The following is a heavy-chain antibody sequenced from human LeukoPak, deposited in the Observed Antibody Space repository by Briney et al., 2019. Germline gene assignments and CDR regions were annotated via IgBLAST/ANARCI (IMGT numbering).Heavy chain of an antibody. V-gene: IGHV3-30*02. J-gene: IGHJ4*02. Sequence: GGSLRLSCAASGFTFSSHGMHWVRQAPGKGLEWVAFIRYDGSNKYYADSVKGRFTISRDNSKNTLYLQMNSLRAEDTAVYYCAKDDVQYSSSSEFGYWGQGTLVTVSS. D-gene: IGHD6-6*01. CDR2: IRYDGSNK. CDR1: GFTFSSHG. CDR3: AKDDVQYSSSSEFGY.